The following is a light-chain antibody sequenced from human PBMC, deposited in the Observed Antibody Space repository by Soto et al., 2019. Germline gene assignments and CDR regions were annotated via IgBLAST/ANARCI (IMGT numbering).Light chain of an antibody. CDR2: RNN. J-gene: IGLJ1*01. CDR1: SSNIGSNY. V-gene: IGLV1-47*01. CDR3: AAWDDSLSGYV. Sequence: QSVLTQPPSASGTPGQRVTISCSGSSSNIGSNYVYWYQQLPGTAPKLLIYRNNQRPSGVPDRFSGSKSRTSASLAISGLRSEHEADYYCAAWDDSLSGYVFGTGTKLTVL.